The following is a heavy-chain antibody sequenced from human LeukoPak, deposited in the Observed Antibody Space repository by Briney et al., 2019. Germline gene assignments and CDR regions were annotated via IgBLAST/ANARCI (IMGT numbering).Heavy chain of an antibody. J-gene: IGHJ4*02. CDR2: IIPIFGTA. D-gene: IGHD4-17*01. CDR3: ASGGDYRYYFDY. V-gene: IGHV1-69*06. Sequence: GASVKVSCKASGGTFSTYAISWVRQAPGQGLEWMGGIIPIFGTANYAQKFQGRVTITADKSTSTAYMELSSLRSEDTAVYYCASGGDYRYYFDYWGQGTLVTVSS. CDR1: GGTFSTYA.